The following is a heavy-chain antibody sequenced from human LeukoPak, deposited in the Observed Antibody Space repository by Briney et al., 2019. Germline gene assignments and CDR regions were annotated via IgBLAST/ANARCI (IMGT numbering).Heavy chain of an antibody. V-gene: IGHV1-18*01. J-gene: IGHJ5*02. CDR3: ARVGVVVPSAWFDP. CDR2: ISANNGNT. D-gene: IGHD2-2*01. CDR1: GYNFTIFG. Sequence: GASVKVSCKASGYNFTIFGMSWVRQAPGQGLEWRGWISANNGNTKYAQKLQGRVTMTTDTSTSTAYMELRSLRSDDTAVYYCARVGVVVPSAWFDPWGQGTLVTVSS.